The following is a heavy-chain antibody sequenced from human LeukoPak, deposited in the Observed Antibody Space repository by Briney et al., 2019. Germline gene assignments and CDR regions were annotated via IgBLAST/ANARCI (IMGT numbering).Heavy chain of an antibody. CDR2: INHSGST. D-gene: IGHD5-18*01. V-gene: IGHV4-34*01. CDR3: ARGVQLWLNWSDP. CDR1: GGSFSGYY. J-gene: IGHJ5*02. Sequence: SETLSLTCAVYGGSFSGYYWSWIRQPPGKGLEWIGEINHSGSTNYNPSLKSRVTISVDTSKNQFSLKLSSVTAADTAVYYCARGVQLWLNWSDPWGQGTLVTVSS.